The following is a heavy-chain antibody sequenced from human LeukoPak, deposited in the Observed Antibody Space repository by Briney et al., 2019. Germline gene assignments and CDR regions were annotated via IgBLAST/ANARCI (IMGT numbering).Heavy chain of an antibody. J-gene: IGHJ4*02. CDR3: ASRGKAVTGTQHYFDY. CDR1: GFTFSSYA. D-gene: IGHD6-19*01. V-gene: IGHV3-23*01. CDR2: ISGSGGST. Sequence: SGGSLRLSCAASGFTFSSYAMSWVRQAPGKGLEWVSAISGSGGSTYYADSVKGRFTISRDNSKNTLYLQMNSLRAEDTAVYYCASRGKAVTGTQHYFDYWGQGTLVTVSS.